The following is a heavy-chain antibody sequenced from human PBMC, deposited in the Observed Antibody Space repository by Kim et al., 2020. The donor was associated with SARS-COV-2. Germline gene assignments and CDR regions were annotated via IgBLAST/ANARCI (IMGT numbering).Heavy chain of an antibody. V-gene: IGHV3-23*01. Sequence: GGSLRLSCAASGFTFSSYAMSWVRQAPGKGLEWVSAISGSGGSTYYADSVKGRFTISRDNSKNTLYLQMNSLRAEDTAVYYCAKDGDPGYDFWSGYYSPSWFDPWGQGTLVTVSS. CDR3: AKDGDPGYDFWSGYYSPSWFDP. CDR2: ISGSGGST. CDR1: GFTFSSYA. D-gene: IGHD3-3*01. J-gene: IGHJ5*02.